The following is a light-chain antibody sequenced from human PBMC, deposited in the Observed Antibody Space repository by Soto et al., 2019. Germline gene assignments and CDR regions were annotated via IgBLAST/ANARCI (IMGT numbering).Light chain of an antibody. V-gene: IGLV1-51*01. CDR2: DNN. J-gene: IGLJ1*01. CDR1: SSNVGPNS. CDR3: GAWDDRLTVYV. Sequence: QSVLTQPPSVSEAPGQEVTISCSGSSSNVGPNSLSWYQQLPGTAPKLVIYDNNKRPSGIPARFSGSKSGTSATLGITGLQTGDEADYYCGAWDDRLTVYVFGSGTKLTVL.